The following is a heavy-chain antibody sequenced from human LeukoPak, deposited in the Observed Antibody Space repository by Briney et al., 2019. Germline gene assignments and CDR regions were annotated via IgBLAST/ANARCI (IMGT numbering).Heavy chain of an antibody. CDR1: GGSISNNNYY. Sequence: SETLSLTCTVSGGSISNNNYYWAWIRQPPGKGLECIGSIYYSGSPYYNPSLKSRVTISVDTSKNQFSLRLSSVTAADTAVYYCATWRTAKTGFDYWGQGTLVTISS. CDR3: ATWRTAKTGFDY. CDR2: IYYSGSP. J-gene: IGHJ4*02. D-gene: IGHD1-1*01. V-gene: IGHV4-39*01.